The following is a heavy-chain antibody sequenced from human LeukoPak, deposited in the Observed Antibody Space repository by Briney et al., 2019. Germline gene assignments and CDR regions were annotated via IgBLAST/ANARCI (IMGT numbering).Heavy chain of an antibody. J-gene: IGHJ4*02. D-gene: IGHD5-12*01. CDR3: ARVSGYDWESFYDY. V-gene: IGHV4-30-4*07. CDR1: GGSISSGGYS. CDR2: IYYSGST. Sequence: PSETLSLTCAVSGGSISSGGYSWSWIRQPPGKGLEWIGYIYYSGSTYYNPSLKSRVTISVDTSKNQFSLKLSSVTAADTAVYYCARVSGYDWESFYDYWGQGTLATVSS.